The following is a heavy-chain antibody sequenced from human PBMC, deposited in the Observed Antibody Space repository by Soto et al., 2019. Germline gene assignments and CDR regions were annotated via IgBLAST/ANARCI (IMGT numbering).Heavy chain of an antibody. CDR1: GYTFTSYG. J-gene: IGHJ5*02. Sequence: ASVKVSCKASGYTFTSYGLTWVRQAPGQGLEWMGWISAYNGNTNYAQKLRGRVTMTTDTSTSTAYMELRSLRSDDTAVYYCARIVGADRRWFDPWGQGTLVTVSS. V-gene: IGHV1-18*01. D-gene: IGHD1-26*01. CDR3: ARIVGADRRWFDP. CDR2: ISAYNGNT.